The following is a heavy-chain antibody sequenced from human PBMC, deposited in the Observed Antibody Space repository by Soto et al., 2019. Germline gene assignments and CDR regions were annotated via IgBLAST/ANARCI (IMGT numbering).Heavy chain of an antibody. CDR3: ARYHTFGGVIWFDP. CDR1: GYTFTSYG. Sequence: ASVKVSCKASGYTFTSYGISWVRQATGQGLEWMGWISAYNGNTNYAQKLQGRVTMTTDTSTSTAYMELRSLRSDDTAVYYCARYHTFGGVIWFDPWGQGTLVTVSS. CDR2: ISAYNGNT. D-gene: IGHD3-16*01. J-gene: IGHJ5*02. V-gene: IGHV1-18*01.